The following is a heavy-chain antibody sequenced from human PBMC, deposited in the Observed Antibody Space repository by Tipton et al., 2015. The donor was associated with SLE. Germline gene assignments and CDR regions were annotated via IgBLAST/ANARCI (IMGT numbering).Heavy chain of an antibody. CDR3: ARGLLGYCSSTSCSTAFDY. Sequence: TLSLTCTVSGGSISSHYWAWIRQPPGKGVEWIGEIYYRGSTNYNPSLESRVTISVDTSKNQFSLKLTSVTAADTAVYYCARGLLGYCSSTSCSTAFDYWGQGTLVTVSS. V-gene: IGHV4-34*01. CDR2: IYYRGST. CDR1: GGSISSHY. D-gene: IGHD2-2*01. J-gene: IGHJ4*02.